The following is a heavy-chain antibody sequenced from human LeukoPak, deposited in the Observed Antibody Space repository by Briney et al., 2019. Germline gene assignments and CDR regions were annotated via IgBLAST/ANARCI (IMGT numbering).Heavy chain of an antibody. CDR3: ASLAVAGTDADY. CDR1: GGTFSSYA. J-gene: IGHJ4*02. CDR2: IIPIFGTA. V-gene: IGHV1-69*06. Sequence: ASVKVSCKASGGTFSSYAISWVRQAPGQGLEWMGGIIPIFGTANYAQKFQGRVTITADKSTSTAYMELGSLRSEDTAVYYCASLAVAGTDADYWGQGTLVTVSS. D-gene: IGHD6-19*01.